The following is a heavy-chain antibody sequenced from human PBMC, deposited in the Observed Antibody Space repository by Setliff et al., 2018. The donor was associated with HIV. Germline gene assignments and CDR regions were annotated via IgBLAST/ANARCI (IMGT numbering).Heavy chain of an antibody. CDR2: VHYSGNT. J-gene: IGHJ4*02. D-gene: IGHD2-15*01. CDR3: ASEKVAWTVSDSFFEF. Sequence: SETLSLTCSVSGVSMTNNYWTWIRQSPGKGLEWIGYVHYSGNTRYNPSLKSRVTISVDTSKNKFSLKLSSVTAADTAVYYCASEKVAWTVSDSFFEFWGQGVPVTVPS. CDR1: GVSMTNNY. V-gene: IGHV4-59*01.